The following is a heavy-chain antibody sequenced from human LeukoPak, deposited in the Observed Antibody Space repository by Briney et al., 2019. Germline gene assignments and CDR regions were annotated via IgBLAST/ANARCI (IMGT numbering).Heavy chain of an antibody. CDR3: AREFRGGVPGPYYYMDV. V-gene: IGHV3-23*01. CDR1: GFTFANYA. Sequence: GGSLRLSCAASGFTFANYAMTWVRQAPGKGLEWVSTINPSGESINFADSVRGRFTISRDNSKNTLYLQMNSLRAEDTAVYYCAREFRGGVPGPYYYMDVWGKGTTVTVSS. D-gene: IGHD2-2*01. CDR2: INPSGESI. J-gene: IGHJ6*03.